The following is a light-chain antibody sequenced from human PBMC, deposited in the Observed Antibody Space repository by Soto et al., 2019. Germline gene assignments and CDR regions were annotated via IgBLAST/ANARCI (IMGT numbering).Light chain of an antibody. CDR3: LQVNSFPRT. Sequence: IQMTQSPSSLSASIGDRVTITCRASQGIGVRLAWFQQKPGKAPQYLIQSASTLASGVPSRFSGSGSGTDFILTINKLQTEDVATYDCLQVNSFPRTFGQGTKVDIK. CDR1: QGIGVR. CDR2: SAS. J-gene: IGKJ1*01. V-gene: IGKV1-12*01.